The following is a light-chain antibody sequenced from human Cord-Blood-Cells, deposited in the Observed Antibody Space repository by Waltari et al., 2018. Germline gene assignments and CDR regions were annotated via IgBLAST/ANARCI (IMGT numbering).Light chain of an antibody. Sequence: DIQMTQSPSSLSASVGDRVTITCRASQSISSYLNWYQQKPGKTPKHLIYAASSLQSVVPAMFIGCGSGADLTLTISSLQPAEVATYYFQQSYGTPYTGRQCTKRQIK. CDR2: AAS. CDR1: QSISSY. V-gene: IGKV1-39*01. J-gene: IGKJ2*01. CDR3: QQSYGTPYT.